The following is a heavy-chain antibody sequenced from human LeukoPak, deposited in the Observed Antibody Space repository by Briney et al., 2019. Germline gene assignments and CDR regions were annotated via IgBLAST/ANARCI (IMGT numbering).Heavy chain of an antibody. Sequence: PGGSLRLSCAASGFTFSSYGMHWVRQAPGKGLEWVSGISGSGGATYYADSVKGRFTVSRDDPHNTLYLQMNSVRAEDTAVYFCARGGVDHYGSGTCYLMYYFDHWGQGALVTVSS. CDR3: ARGGVDHYGSGTCYLMYYFDH. CDR2: ISGSGGAT. D-gene: IGHD3-10*01. CDR1: GFTFSSYG. V-gene: IGHV3-23*01. J-gene: IGHJ4*02.